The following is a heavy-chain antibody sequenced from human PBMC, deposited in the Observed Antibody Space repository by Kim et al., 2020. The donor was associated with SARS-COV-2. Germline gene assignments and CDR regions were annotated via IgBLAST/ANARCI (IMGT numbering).Heavy chain of an antibody. CDR1: GFTFSDYY. V-gene: IGHV3-11*01. J-gene: IGHJ6*02. D-gene: IGHD6-19*01. Sequence: GGSLRLSCAASGFTFSDYYMSWIRQAPGKGLEWVSYISSSGSTIYYADSVKGRFTISRDNAKNSLYLQMNSLRAEDTAVYYYARGSSGLFVLDYGMDVWGQGTTVTVSS. CDR2: ISSSGSTI. CDR3: ARGSSGLFVLDYGMDV.